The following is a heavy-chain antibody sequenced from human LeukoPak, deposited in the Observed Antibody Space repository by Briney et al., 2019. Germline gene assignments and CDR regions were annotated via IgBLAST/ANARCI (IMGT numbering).Heavy chain of an antibody. Sequence: GGSLRLSCAASGFTFSSYAMSWVRQAPGKGLEWVSAISGSGGSTYYADSVKGRFTISRDNSKNTLYLQMNSLRAEDTAVYYCAKDGSVTIFGVVIDYFDYWGQGTLVTVSS. CDR2: ISGSGGST. V-gene: IGHV3-23*01. D-gene: IGHD3-3*01. J-gene: IGHJ4*02. CDR3: AKDGSVTIFGVVIDYFDY. CDR1: GFTFSSYA.